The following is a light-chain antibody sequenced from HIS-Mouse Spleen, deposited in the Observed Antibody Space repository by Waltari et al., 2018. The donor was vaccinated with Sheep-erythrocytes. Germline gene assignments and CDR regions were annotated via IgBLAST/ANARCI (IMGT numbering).Light chain of an antibody. CDR2: DDS. CDR3: QVWDSSSDHAV. V-gene: IGLV3-21*03. CDR1: NIGSKS. Sequence: SYVLTQPPSVSVAPGKTARITCGGNNIGSKSVHWYQQKPGQAPVLVDYDDSDRPPGLPERFSCSKSGKTATLTISRVEAGDEADYYCQVWDSSSDHAVFGGGTQLTVL. J-gene: IGLJ7*01.